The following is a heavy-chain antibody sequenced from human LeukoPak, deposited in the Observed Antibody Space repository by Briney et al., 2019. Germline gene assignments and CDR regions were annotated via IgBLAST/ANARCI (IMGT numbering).Heavy chain of an antibody. CDR2: INPSGGST. CDR3: ARGWVTFGGVPGRWFDP. D-gene: IGHD3-16*01. Sequence: GASVKVSCKASGDTFTSYYMHWVRQAPGQGLEWMGIINPSGGSTSYAQKFQGRVTTTRDMSTSTVYMELSSLRSEDTAVYYCARGWVTFGGVPGRWFDPWGQGTLVTVSS. J-gene: IGHJ5*02. V-gene: IGHV1-46*01. CDR1: GDTFTSYY.